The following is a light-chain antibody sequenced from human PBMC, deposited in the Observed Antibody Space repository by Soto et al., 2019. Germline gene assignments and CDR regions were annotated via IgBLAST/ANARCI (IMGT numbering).Light chain of an antibody. V-gene: IGLV2-11*01. J-gene: IGLJ1*01. CDR3: CSYAGSNTLYV. CDR1: SSDIGNYDY. CDR2: DVT. Sequence: QSALTHPRSLSVSPGQSVTISCTGTSSDIGNYDYVSWYQQHPGKAPKLLIFDVTKRPSGVPDRFSGSRSGNTASLTISGLQVDDEADYYCCSYAGSNTLYVFGTGTKVTVL.